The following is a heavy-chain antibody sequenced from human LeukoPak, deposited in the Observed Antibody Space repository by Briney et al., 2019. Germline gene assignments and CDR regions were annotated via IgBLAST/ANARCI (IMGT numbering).Heavy chain of an antibody. CDR3: ASNAAAAAGDALDI. V-gene: IGHV4-59*01. J-gene: IGHJ3*02. D-gene: IGHD6-13*01. CDR1: GGSFSGYY. Sequence: SETLSLTCAVYGGSFSGYYWSWIRQPPGKGLEYLGHIFYSGSTNYSPSLKSRITISIDKSKRQFSLKLTSVTAADTAVYYCASNAAAAAGDALDIWGQGTMVTVSS. CDR2: IFYSGST.